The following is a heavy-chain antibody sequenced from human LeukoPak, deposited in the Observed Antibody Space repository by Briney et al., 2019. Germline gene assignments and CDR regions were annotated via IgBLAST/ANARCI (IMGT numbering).Heavy chain of an antibody. CDR3: ARDLVGATNY. D-gene: IGHD1-26*01. CDR1: GFTFSSYA. J-gene: IGHJ4*02. Sequence: GGSLRLSCAASGFTFSSYAMHWVRQAPGKGLEWVAVISYDGSNKNYADSVKGRFTISRDNSKNTLYLQMNSLRAEDTAVYYCARDLVGATNYWGQGTLVTVSS. CDR2: ISYDGSNK. V-gene: IGHV3-30*04.